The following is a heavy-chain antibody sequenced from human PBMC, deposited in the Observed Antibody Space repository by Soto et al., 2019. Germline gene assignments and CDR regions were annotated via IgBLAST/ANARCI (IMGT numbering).Heavy chain of an antibody. CDR2: ISNDGSNK. V-gene: IGHV3-30*18. J-gene: IGHJ4*02. CDR1: GFTFSSCG. Sequence: QVQLVESGGGVVQPGRSLRLSCAASGFTFSSCGMHWVRQAPGKGLEWVAVISNDGSNKYYADSVKGRFTISRDNSKNTVYLQMNSLRAEDTAVYYCAKEWVYDSSGWSFDYWGQGTLVTVSS. CDR3: AKEWVYDSSGWSFDY. D-gene: IGHD3-22*01.